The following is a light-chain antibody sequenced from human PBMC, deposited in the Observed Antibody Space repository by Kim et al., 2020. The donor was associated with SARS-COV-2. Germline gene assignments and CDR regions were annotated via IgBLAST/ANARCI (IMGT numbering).Light chain of an antibody. Sequence: SSELTQDPAVSVALGQTVRITCQGDSLRSYYASWYQQKPGQAPVLVIYGKNNRPSGIPDRFSGSSSGNTASLTITGAQAEDEADYYCNSRDSSGNPHWVFGGGTKVTVL. J-gene: IGLJ3*02. CDR1: SLRSYY. CDR2: GKN. V-gene: IGLV3-19*01. CDR3: NSRDSSGNPHWV.